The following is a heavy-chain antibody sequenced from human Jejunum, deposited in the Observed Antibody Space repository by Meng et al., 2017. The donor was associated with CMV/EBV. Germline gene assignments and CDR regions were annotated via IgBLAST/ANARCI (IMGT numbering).Heavy chain of an antibody. CDR3: ARRKYDSGDYYHHAFDI. CDR2: ISSVGST. V-gene: IGHV3-66*02. D-gene: IGHD3-22*01. Sequence: TVSTTSMRWVRQAPGKGLEWVSVISSVGSTYYADSVKGRFTISRDNSKNTLYLQMNSLRAEDTAVYYCARRKYDSGDYYHHAFDIWGQGTLVTVSS. CDR1: TVSTTS. J-gene: IGHJ3*02.